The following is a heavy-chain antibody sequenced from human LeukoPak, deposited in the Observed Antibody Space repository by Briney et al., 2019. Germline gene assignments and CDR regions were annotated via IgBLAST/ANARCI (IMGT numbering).Heavy chain of an antibody. Sequence: ASVKVSCKASGYTFTSYGISWVRQAPGQGLEWMGWISAYNGNTNYAQKLQGRVTMTTDTSTSTAYMEQRSLRPDDTAVYYCARVRTGTTLVYYYYGMDVWGQGTTVTVSS. CDR3: ARVRTGTTLVYYYYGMDV. V-gene: IGHV1-18*01. D-gene: IGHD1-7*01. CDR2: ISAYNGNT. J-gene: IGHJ6*02. CDR1: GYTFTSYG.